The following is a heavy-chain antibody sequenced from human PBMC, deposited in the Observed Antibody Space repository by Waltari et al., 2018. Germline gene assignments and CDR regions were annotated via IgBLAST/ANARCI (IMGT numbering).Heavy chain of an antibody. CDR3: AKDRNDFWSGYYPFDY. CDR1: GFTFSSYA. J-gene: IGHJ4*02. CDR2: LSGRGGST. Sequence: EVQLLESGGGLVQPGGSLRLSCAASGFTFSSYAIHWVRQAPGKGLEWVSALSGRGGSTYYADSVKGRFTISRDNSKNTLYLQMNSLRAEDTAVYYCAKDRNDFWSGYYPFDYWGQGTLVTVSS. D-gene: IGHD3-3*01. V-gene: IGHV3-23*01.